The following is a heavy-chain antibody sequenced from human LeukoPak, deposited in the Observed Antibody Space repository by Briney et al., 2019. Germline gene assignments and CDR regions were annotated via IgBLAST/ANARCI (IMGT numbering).Heavy chain of an antibody. CDR1: GYTFEDYA. Sequence: GRSLRLSCAASGYTFEDYAMHWVRQGPGKGLEWVAGISWQSVSIGYADSVKGRFIISRDNAKNSLYLQMNSLRAEDTAVYYCARDLYYYDSSGYLPTGYWGQGTLVTVSS. D-gene: IGHD3-22*01. CDR2: ISWQSVSI. J-gene: IGHJ4*02. CDR3: ARDLYYYDSSGYLPTGY. V-gene: IGHV3-9*01.